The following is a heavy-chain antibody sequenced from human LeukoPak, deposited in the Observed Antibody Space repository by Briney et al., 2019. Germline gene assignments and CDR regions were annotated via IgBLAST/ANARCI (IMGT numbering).Heavy chain of an antibody. Sequence: SETLSLTCTVSGGSISSYYWSWIRQPPGKGLEWIGYIYYSGSTNYNPSLKSRVTISVYTSKNQFSLKLSSVTAADTAVYYCARERRYCSSTSCYRDGFDYWGQGTLVTVSS. J-gene: IGHJ4*02. CDR2: IYYSGST. CDR3: ARERRYCSSTSCYRDGFDY. CDR1: GGSISSYY. V-gene: IGHV4-59*01. D-gene: IGHD2-2*01.